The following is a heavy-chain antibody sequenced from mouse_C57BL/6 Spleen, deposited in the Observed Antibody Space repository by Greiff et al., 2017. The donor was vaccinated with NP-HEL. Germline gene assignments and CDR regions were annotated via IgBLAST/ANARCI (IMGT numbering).Heavy chain of an antibody. D-gene: IGHD2-5*01. Sequence: EVMLVESGGGLVKPGGSLTLSCAASGFTFSDYGLHWVRQAPEKGLVWVAYISSGSSPLYYADTVKGRFTSSRDNAKNTLFLQMTSLRSEDTAMYYCARWSNYYYFDYWGQGTTLTVSS. J-gene: IGHJ2*01. CDR1: GFTFSDYG. V-gene: IGHV5-17*01. CDR2: ISSGSSPL. CDR3: ARWSNYYYFDY.